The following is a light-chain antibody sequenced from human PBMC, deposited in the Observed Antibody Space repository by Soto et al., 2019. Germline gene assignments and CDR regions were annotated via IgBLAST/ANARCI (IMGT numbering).Light chain of an antibody. CDR1: QSSSYW. CDR3: QQYNSYSWT. CDR2: TAS. J-gene: IGKJ1*01. V-gene: IGKV1-5*03. Sequence: DIQMTQSPSTLSASVGDRVTITCRASQSSSYWLAWYQQKPGKAPKLLIYTASSLESGVPSRFSGSGSGTEFTLTISSLQPDDFATYYCQQYNSYSWTFGQGTKVEIK.